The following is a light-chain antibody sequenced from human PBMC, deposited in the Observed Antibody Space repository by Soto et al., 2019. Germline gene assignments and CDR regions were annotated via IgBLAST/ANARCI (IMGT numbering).Light chain of an antibody. CDR1: QSVSSNY. J-gene: IGKJ5*01. CDR2: GAS. Sequence: DIVLTQSPGTLSLSPGDRATLSCRASQSVSSNYLAWYQQKPGQAPRLLVYGASTRATGIPDRFSDSGSGTDFTLTITRLEPEAFAVYCCQQYYASPITFGQGTRLEIK. V-gene: IGKV3-20*01. CDR3: QQYYASPIT.